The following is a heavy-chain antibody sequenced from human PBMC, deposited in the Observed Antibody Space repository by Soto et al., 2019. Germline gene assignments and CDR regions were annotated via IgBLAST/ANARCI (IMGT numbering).Heavy chain of an antibody. D-gene: IGHD4-17*01. V-gene: IGHV1-18*01. J-gene: IGHJ4*02. CDR3: ARGPRDYGGNGPYDY. CDR2: ISVYNGNT. CDR1: GYIFTSFG. Sequence: QVQLVHSGAEVKKPGASVKVSCKASGYIFTSFGISWVRQAPGQGLEWMGWISVYNGNTNYAQKFQGRVTMTTDTSTSTAYMELRSLRSDDTAVYYCARGPRDYGGNGPYDYWGQGTLVTVSS.